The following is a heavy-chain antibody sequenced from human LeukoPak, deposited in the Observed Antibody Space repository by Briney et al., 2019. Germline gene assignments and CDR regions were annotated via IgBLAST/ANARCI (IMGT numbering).Heavy chain of an antibody. J-gene: IGHJ4*02. Sequence: PSETLSLTCTVSDYSISSGYYWGWIRQPPGKGLEWIGSIYHSGSTYYNPSLKSRVTISVDTSKNQFSLKLSSVTAADTAVYYCARGTVGATVYYFDYWGRGTLVTVSS. CDR2: IYHSGST. V-gene: IGHV4-38-2*02. D-gene: IGHD1-26*01. CDR3: ARGTVGATVYYFDY. CDR1: DYSISSGYY.